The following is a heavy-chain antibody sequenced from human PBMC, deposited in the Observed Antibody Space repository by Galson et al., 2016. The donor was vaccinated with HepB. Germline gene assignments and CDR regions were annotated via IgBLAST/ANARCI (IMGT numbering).Heavy chain of an antibody. V-gene: IGHV4-30-4*01. CDR2: IYYSGST. J-gene: IGHJ4*02. D-gene: IGHD6-19*01. CDR3: AREARPWGIAVAGPLDH. Sequence: LSLTCTVSGGSISSGDYYWSWIRQPPGKGLEWIGYIYYSGSTNYNPSLKSRVTMSVDTSKNQFSLKLSSVTAADTAVYYCAREARPWGIAVAGPLDHWGQGTLVTVSS. CDR1: GGSISSGDYY.